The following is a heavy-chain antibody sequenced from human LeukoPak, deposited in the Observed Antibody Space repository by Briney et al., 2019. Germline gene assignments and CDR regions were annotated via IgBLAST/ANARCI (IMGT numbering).Heavy chain of an antibody. CDR2: IKPDSDAT. CDR3: AKDDPHQRFDN. CDR1: RYVFASHW. D-gene: IGHD2-2*01. J-gene: IGHJ4*02. Sequence: EASVKVSCKASRYVFASHWLHWVRQAPGQGLEWVGYIKPDSDATDLAQRFQGRVTLTRDTSISTAYLELNGLTADDTAVYFCAKDDPHQRFDNWGQGTLVTVSS. V-gene: IGHV1-2*02.